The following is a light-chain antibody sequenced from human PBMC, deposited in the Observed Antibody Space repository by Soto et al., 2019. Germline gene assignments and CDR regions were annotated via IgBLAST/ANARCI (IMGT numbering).Light chain of an antibody. V-gene: IGLV2-14*01. CDR1: SSDVGGYNY. CDR3: SSYTSSSTSNYV. Sequence: SALTQPASVSGSPGQSITISCTGTSSDVGGYNYVSWYQQHPGKAPKLMIYEVSNRASGVSNRFSGSKSGNTASLTISGLQAEDEADYYCSSYTSSSTSNYVFGTGTKVTVL. CDR2: EVS. J-gene: IGLJ1*01.